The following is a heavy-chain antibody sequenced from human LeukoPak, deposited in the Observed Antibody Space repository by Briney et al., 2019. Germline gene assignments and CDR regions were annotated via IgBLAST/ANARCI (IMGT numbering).Heavy chain of an antibody. J-gene: IGHJ4*02. D-gene: IGHD3-22*01. CDR3: ARHRLGDY. Sequence: TGGSLRLSCTASGFSFTDYAMNWVRQAPGKGLECVSYISSSGTTTYYADSVKGRFTISRDNAKNSLYLQMNSLRAEDTAVYYCARHRLGDYWGQGTLVTVSS. CDR1: GFSFTDYA. V-gene: IGHV3-48*01. CDR2: ISSSGTTT.